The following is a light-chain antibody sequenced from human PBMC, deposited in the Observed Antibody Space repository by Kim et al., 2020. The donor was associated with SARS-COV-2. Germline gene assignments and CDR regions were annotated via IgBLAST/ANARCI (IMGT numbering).Light chain of an antibody. CDR1: SSNTGSRT. V-gene: IGLV1-44*01. J-gene: IGLJ2*01. CDR2: SNI. Sequence: GQRVSISGSGSSSNTGSRTVNWYQQLPGTAAKLLIYSNIQRPSGVPDRFSGSKSGTSASLAISGLQSEDEADYYCAAWDDSLNGPVFGGGTKLAVL. CDR3: AAWDDSLNGPV.